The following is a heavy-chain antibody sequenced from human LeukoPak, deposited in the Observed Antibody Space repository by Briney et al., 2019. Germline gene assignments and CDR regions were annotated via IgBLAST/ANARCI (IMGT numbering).Heavy chain of an antibody. Sequence: SEALSLTCTVSGGSIGTYYWSWIREPPGKGRQWIGYIYYSGSTNYNPSLKSRVTISVDTSKNQFSLMLSSVTAADTAVYYCARGQLAVAGIPDGWGQGTLVTVSS. D-gene: IGHD6-19*01. V-gene: IGHV4-59*12. CDR3: ARGQLAVAGIPDG. CDR2: IYYSGST. J-gene: IGHJ4*02. CDR1: GGSIGTYY.